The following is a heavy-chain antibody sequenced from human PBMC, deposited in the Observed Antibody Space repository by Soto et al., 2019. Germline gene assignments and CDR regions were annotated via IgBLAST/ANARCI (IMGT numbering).Heavy chain of an antibody. V-gene: IGHV4-61*08. D-gene: IGHD3-10*01. CDR1: GGSVSSGGFY. CDR2: ISKSGSS. CDR3: ARELVPNILRLSYFDQ. J-gene: IGHJ4*02. Sequence: QVQLQESGSGLVKPSETLSLICTVSGGSVSSGGFYWSWIRQPPVTGLGWIGYISKSGSSSYNPSLTTRLVLAIDMSKSQFSLRLTSVTAADTSVYYCARELVPNILRLSYFDQLGRGTMVTVSS.